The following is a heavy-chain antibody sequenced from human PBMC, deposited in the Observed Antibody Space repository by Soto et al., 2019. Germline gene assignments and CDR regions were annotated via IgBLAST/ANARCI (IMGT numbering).Heavy chain of an antibody. J-gene: IGHJ5*02. Sequence: SESVYLTCTVSVYSISRYYWSWSRQPPGKGLEWIGYIYYSGSTNYNPSLKSRVTISVDTSKNQFSLKLSSVTAADTAVYYCSFVGNVRILNHRLVFDPWGQGTLVTGSS. CDR1: VYSISRYY. D-gene: IGHD3-3*01. CDR2: IYYSGST. V-gene: IGHV4-59*01. CDR3: SFVGNVRILNHRLVFDP.